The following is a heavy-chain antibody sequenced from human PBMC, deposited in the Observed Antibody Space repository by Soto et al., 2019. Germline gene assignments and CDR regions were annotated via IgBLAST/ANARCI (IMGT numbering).Heavy chain of an antibody. CDR3: VKVGLLRFLEWLLYFDF. CDR1: GFIFSNYG. J-gene: IGHJ4*02. Sequence: ESGGGLVQPGGSLRLSCSASGFIFSNYGMHWVRQAPGKGLEYVSAISSNGDTRYYADSVKGRFTISRDNSKNTLYLQMSSLRVEDTAVYYCVKVGLLRFLEWLLYFDFWGQGTLVTVSS. D-gene: IGHD3-3*01. CDR2: ISSNGDTR. V-gene: IGHV3-64D*08.